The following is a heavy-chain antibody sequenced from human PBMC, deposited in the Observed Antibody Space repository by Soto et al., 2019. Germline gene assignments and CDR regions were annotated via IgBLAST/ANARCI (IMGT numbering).Heavy chain of an antibody. Sequence: QVQLVESGGGVVQPGRSLRLSCAASGFTFSSYGMHWVRQAPGKGLEWVAVIWYDGSNKYYADSVKGRFTISRDNSKNMLYMQMKSLKAADSDWSYCGRDIYRSSWHNWFDPWGQGTLVTVSS. CDR2: IWYDGSNK. CDR3: GRDIYRSSWHNWFDP. CDR1: GFTFSSYG. V-gene: IGHV3-33*01. J-gene: IGHJ5*02. D-gene: IGHD6-13*01.